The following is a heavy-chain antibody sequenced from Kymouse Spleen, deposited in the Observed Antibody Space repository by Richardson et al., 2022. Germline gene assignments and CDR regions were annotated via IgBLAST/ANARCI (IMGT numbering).Heavy chain of an antibody. V-gene: IGHV3-30*18. Sequence: QVQLVESGGGVVQPGRSLRLSCAASGFTFSSYGMHWVRQAPGKGLEWVAVISYDGSNKYYADSVKGRFTISRDNSKNTLYLQMNSLRAEDTAVYYCAKEVGATFDYWGQGTLVTVSS. CDR1: GFTFSSYG. CDR3: AKEVGATFDY. D-gene: IGHD1-26*01. J-gene: IGHJ4*02. CDR2: ISYDGSNK.